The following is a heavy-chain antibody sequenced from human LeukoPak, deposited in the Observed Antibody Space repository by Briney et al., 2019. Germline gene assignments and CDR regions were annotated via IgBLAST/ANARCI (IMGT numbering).Heavy chain of an antibody. CDR2: INPSSGGT. J-gene: IGHJ3*02. V-gene: IGHV1-2*02. CDR3: ARVSRYCSSTSCSNDAFDI. D-gene: IGHD2-2*01. Sequence: GASVTVSCKASGYTFTGYYMHWVRQAPGQGLEWMGWINPSSGGTNYAQKFQGRVTMTRATSISTAYMELSRLRSDDTAVYYCARVSRYCSSTSCSNDAFDIWGQGTMVTVSS. CDR1: GYTFTGYY.